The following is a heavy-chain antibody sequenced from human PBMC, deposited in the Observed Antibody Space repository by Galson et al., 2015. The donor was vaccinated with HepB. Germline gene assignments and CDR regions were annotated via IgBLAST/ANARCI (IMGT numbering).Heavy chain of an antibody. D-gene: IGHD1-1*01. V-gene: IGHV7-4-1*02. J-gene: IGHJ4*02. Sequence: SVKVSCKASGYPFTNFPMNWVREAPGQGLEWMGWINTNTGNPTYAQGFTGRFVFSLDTSLSTAYLQISSLKAEDTGIYYCARVHTNNWFAPLDYWAQGTLVTVSS. CDR2: INTNTGNP. CDR1: GYPFTNFP. CDR3: ARVHTNNWFAPLDY.